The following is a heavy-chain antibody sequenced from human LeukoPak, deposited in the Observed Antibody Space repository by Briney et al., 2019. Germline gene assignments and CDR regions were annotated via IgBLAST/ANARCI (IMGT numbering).Heavy chain of an antibody. D-gene: IGHD2-15*01. CDR2: VYYSGIT. J-gene: IGHJ4*02. CDR1: GGSISPYY. Sequence: PSETLSLACTVSGGSISPYYWGWIRQPPGKGLEWIGYVYYSGITDYNPSLKSRVTISVDTSKNQFSLKLSSVTAADTAVYYCARTYCSGGSCHFDYWGQGTLVTVSS. CDR3: ARTYCSGGSCHFDY. V-gene: IGHV4-59*08.